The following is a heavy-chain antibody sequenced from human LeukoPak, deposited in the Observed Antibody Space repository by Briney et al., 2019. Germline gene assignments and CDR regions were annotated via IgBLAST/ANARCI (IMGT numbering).Heavy chain of an antibody. CDR3: ARDLYCSSTSCYKVDPFDY. CDR1: SYTFTSYG. V-gene: IGHV1-18*01. CDR2: ISAYNGNT. Sequence: ASVKVSCKASSYTFTSYGISWVRQAPGQGLEWMGWISAYNGNTNYAQKLQGRVTMTTDTSTSTAYMELRSLRSDDTAVYYCARDLYCSSTSCYKVDPFDYWGQGTLVTVSS. J-gene: IGHJ4*02. D-gene: IGHD2-2*02.